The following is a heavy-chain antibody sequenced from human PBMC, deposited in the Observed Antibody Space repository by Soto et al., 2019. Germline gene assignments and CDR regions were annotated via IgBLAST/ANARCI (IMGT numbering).Heavy chain of an antibody. J-gene: IGHJ4*02. V-gene: IGHV3-33*01. CDR2: IWYDGSNK. D-gene: IGHD6-13*01. CDR3: ASEGEQQLAFDY. CDR1: GFTFSSYG. Sequence: GGSLRLSCAASGFTFSSYGMHWVRQAPGKGLEGVAVIWYDGSNKYYADSVKGRFTISRDNSKNTLYLQMNSLRAEDTAVYYCASEGEQQLAFDYWGQGTLVTVSS.